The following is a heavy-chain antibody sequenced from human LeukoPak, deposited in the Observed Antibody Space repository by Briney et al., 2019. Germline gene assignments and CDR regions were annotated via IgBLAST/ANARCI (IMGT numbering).Heavy chain of an antibody. D-gene: IGHD1-7*01. CDR1: GGSFSGYY. V-gene: IGHV4-34*01. Sequence: PSETLSLTCVVSGGSFSGYYWSWIRQPPGKGLEWIGEINHSGSTNYNPSLKSRVTISVDTSKNQFSLKLSSVTAADTAVYYCARGQGSGDNWNSYYFDYWGQGTLVTVSS. J-gene: IGHJ4*02. CDR2: INHSGST. CDR3: ARGQGSGDNWNSYYFDY.